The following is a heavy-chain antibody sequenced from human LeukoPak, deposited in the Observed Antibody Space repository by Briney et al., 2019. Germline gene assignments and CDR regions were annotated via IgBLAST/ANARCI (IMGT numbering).Heavy chain of an antibody. D-gene: IGHD1-26*01. Sequence: ASVRVSCKASGYSFTGFNLHWVRQAPGQGLEWVGWINPDSGVTKYAQKFQGRVTMTRDTSFRTVYLEVRKMRSDDTAVYYCARVSRFQRNLPSVGSELGYWGQGTLVIVSS. CDR2: INPDSGVT. CDR1: GYSFTGFN. J-gene: IGHJ4*02. V-gene: IGHV1-2*02. CDR3: ARVSRFQRNLPSVGSELGY.